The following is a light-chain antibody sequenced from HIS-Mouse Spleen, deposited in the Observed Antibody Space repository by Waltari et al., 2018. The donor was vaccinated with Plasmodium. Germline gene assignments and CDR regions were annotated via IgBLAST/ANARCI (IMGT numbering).Light chain of an antibody. CDR2: KAS. Sequence: DIQMTQSPSTLSASVGDRVTITCRASQSSSSRLDWNQQKPGKAPKLLIYKASSLESGVPSRVSGRGSGTEFTLAISSLQPDDFATYDCQQYNSYSWTFGQVTKVEIK. CDR3: QQYNSYSWT. CDR1: QSSSSR. J-gene: IGKJ1*01. V-gene: IGKV1-5*03.